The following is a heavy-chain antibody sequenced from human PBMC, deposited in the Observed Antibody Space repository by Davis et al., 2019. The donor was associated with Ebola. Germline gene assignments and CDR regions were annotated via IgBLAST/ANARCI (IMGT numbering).Heavy chain of an antibody. CDR2: ISYDGSNK. D-gene: IGHD3-3*01. V-gene: IGHV3-30*03. J-gene: IGHJ4*02. CDR3: SRGPYDFWSGWEN. Sequence: GGSLRLSCAASGFTFSSYGMHWVRQAPGKGLEWVAVISYDGSNKYYADSVKGRFTISRDNSKNTLYLQMNSLRAEDTAVYYCSRGPYDFWSGWENWGQGTLVTVSS. CDR1: GFTFSSYG.